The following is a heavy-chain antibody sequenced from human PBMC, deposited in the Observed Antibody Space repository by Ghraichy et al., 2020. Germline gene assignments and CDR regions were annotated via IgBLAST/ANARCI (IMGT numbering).Heavy chain of an antibody. CDR2: IWYDGINK. J-gene: IGHJ6*02. V-gene: IGHV3-33*01. D-gene: IGHD1-14*01. Sequence: GGSLGLSCAASGFTFSNHGMHWVRQAPGKGLEWVAVIWYDGINKYYADSVKGRFTISRDNSNNTLYLHMNSLRAEDTAVYYCARVGTSDYYYGMDVWGQGTTVAVSS. CDR3: ARVGTSDYYYGMDV. CDR1: GFTFSNHG.